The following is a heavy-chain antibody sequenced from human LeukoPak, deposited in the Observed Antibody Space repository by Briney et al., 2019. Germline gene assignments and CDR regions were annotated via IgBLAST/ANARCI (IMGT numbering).Heavy chain of an antibody. V-gene: IGHV1-69*13. CDR1: GGTFSSYA. Sequence: ASVKVSCKASGGTFSSYAISWVRQAPGQGLEWMGGIIPIFGTATYAQKFQGRVTITADESTSTAYMELSSLRSEDTAVYYCARSPKFIVVVPAAIHNYFDYWGQGTLVTVSS. CDR2: IIPIFGTA. D-gene: IGHD2-2*01. CDR3: ARSPKFIVVVPAAIHNYFDY. J-gene: IGHJ4*02.